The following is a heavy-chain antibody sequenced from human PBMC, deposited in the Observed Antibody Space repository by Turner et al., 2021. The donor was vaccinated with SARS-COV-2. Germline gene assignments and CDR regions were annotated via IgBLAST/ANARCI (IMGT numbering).Heavy chain of an antibody. CDR3: ARDRVSSSWTFDY. D-gene: IGHD6-13*01. J-gene: IGHJ4*02. CDR2: IGYDGSNK. Sequence: QVQLVESGGGVVQPGRSLRLSCAASGFTFSSYGMHWVRQAPGKGLEWVAVIGYDGSNKYYADSVKGRFTISRDNSKNTLYLQMNSLRAEDTAVYYCARDRVSSSWTFDYWGQGTLVTVSS. CDR1: GFTFSSYG. V-gene: IGHV3-33*01.